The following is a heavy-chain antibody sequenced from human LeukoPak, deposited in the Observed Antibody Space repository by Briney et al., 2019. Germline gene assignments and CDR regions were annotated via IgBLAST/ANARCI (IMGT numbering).Heavy chain of an antibody. CDR3: ARQIRLDYYDSSGYYFDS. V-gene: IGHV4-59*08. CDR1: GGSFNGYY. CDR2: ISDSGVS. Sequence: SETLSLTCTVSGGSFNGYYWSWIRKSPGKGLESIGFISDSGVSNTSPSLKSRVTISLDTSKKQFSLKLRSVTAADTALYYCARQIRLDYYDSSGYYFDSWGQGTLVTVSS. J-gene: IGHJ4*02. D-gene: IGHD3-22*01.